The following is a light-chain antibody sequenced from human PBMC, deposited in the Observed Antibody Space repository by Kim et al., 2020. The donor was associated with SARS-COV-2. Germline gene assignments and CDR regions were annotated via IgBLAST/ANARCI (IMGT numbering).Light chain of an antibody. J-gene: IGLJ3*02. CDR1: KIGSKN. Sequence: GGLGPAARVTWGGNKIGSKNGPRYPTEAGPAPVLVIHRDGNRPPGNPGAFSGSNSGNPATLTIRRAQAGDEADYYCHVWDSSTVVFGGGTQLTVL. CDR3: HVWDSSTVV. V-gene: IGLV3-9*01. CDR2: RDG.